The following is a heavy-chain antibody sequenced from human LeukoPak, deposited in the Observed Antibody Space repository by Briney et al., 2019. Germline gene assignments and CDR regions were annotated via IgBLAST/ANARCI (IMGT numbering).Heavy chain of an antibody. CDR1: GGTFNSYA. CDR2: IIPILTAK. D-gene: IGHD3-16*01. CDR3: WVGGLGFSETSFDY. J-gene: IGHJ4*02. V-gene: IGHV1-69*13. Sequence: GASVKVSCKVSGGTFNSYAINWVRQAPGRGLEWMGGIIPILTAKTNAQEFQGRVILSADESTTTAYMKLSSLRSDDTAVYYCWVGGLGFSETSFDYWGQGTLVTVSS.